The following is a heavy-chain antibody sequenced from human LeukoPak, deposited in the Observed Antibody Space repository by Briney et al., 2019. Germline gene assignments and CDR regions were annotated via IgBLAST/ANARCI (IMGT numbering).Heavy chain of an antibody. Sequence: ASVKVSCKASGYTFTGYYMHWVRQAPGQGLEWMGWINPNSGGTNYAQKFQGRVTMTRDTSISTAYMELSRLRSDDTAVYYCARDRFDCSSTSCYGAFDIWGQGTMVTVSS. J-gene: IGHJ3*02. CDR1: GYTFTGYY. CDR2: INPNSGGT. D-gene: IGHD2-2*01. V-gene: IGHV1-2*02. CDR3: ARDRFDCSSTSCYGAFDI.